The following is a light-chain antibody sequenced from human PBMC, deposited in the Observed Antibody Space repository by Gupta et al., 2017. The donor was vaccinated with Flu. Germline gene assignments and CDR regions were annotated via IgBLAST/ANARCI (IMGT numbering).Light chain of an antibody. CDR1: SSDVGTYNR. V-gene: IGLV2-18*02. CDR3: SSYTSSSTYV. J-gene: IGLJ1*01. CDR2: EVS. Sequence: SVTISSTGTSSDVGTYNRVCWSQPPPGTAHKLIIYEVSNRTAGVPDRFSGSKSANTASLTISALEGEDEADYYCSSYTSSSTYVFGTGTKVTVL.